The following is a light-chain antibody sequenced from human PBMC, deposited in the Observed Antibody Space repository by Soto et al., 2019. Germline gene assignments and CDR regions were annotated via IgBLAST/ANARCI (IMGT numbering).Light chain of an antibody. CDR2: DVS. CDR3: SSYTSSSTLE. V-gene: IGLV2-14*01. Sequence: QSALTQPASVCGSPGQSITISCTGTSSDVGGYNYVSWYQQHPGKAPKLMIYDVSNRPSGVSNRFSGSKSGNTASLTISGLQAEDEADYYCSSYTSSSTLEFGGGTKLTVL. CDR1: SSDVGGYNY. J-gene: IGLJ2*01.